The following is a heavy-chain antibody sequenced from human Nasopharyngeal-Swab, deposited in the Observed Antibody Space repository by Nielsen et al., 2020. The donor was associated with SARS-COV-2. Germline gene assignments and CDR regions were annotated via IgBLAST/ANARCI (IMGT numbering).Heavy chain of an antibody. V-gene: IGHV3-15*07. Sequence: WIRQPPGKGLEWVGRIKSKTDGGTTDYAAPVKGRFTISRDDSKNTLYLQMNSLKTEDTAVYYCTTDLGSSGFDYWGQRTLVTVSS. D-gene: IGHD7-27*01. CDR2: IKSKTDGGTT. J-gene: IGHJ4*02. CDR3: TTDLGSSGFDY.